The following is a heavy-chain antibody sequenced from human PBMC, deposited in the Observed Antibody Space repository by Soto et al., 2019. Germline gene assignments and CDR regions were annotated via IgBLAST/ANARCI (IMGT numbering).Heavy chain of an antibody. D-gene: IGHD6-13*01. V-gene: IGHV3-33*01. Sequence: QVQLVESGGGVVQPGRSLRLSCAASGFTFSSYGMHWVRQAPGKGLEWVAVIWYDGSNKYYADSVKGRFTISRDNSKNTLYLQMNSLRAEDTAVYYCASLALTGIAAAGPSDYWGQGTLVTVSS. CDR3: ASLALTGIAAAGPSDY. CDR2: IWYDGSNK. CDR1: GFTFSSYG. J-gene: IGHJ4*02.